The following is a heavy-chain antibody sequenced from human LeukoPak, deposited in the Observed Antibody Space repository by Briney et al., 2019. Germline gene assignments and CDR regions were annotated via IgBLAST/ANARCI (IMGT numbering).Heavy chain of an antibody. CDR1: GGSISSYY. Sequence: TETLSLTCTVSGGSISSYYWSWIRQPPGKGLEWIGYIYYSGSTNYNPSLKSRVTISVDTSKNQFSLKLSSVTAADTAVYYCASSEGTVDAFDIWGQGTMVTVSS. CDR2: IYYSGST. CDR3: ASSEGTVDAFDI. V-gene: IGHV4-59*08. J-gene: IGHJ3*02. D-gene: IGHD3-10*01.